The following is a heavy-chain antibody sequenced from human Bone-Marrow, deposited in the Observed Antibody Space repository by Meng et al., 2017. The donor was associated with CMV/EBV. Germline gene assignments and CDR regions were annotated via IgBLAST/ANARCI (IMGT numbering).Heavy chain of an antibody. Sequence: SVKVSCKASAGTFSSYAISWVRQAPGQGLEWMGGIIPIFGTANYAQKFQGRVTITTDESTSTAYMELSSLRSEDTAVYYCALLFLEWPVVYWGQGTLVTVSS. V-gene: IGHV1-69*05. CDR3: ALLFLEWPVVY. CDR2: IIPIFGTA. J-gene: IGHJ4*02. CDR1: AGTFSSYA. D-gene: IGHD3-3*01.